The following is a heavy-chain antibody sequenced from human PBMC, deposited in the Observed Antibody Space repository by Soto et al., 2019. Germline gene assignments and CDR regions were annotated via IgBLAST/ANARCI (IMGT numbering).Heavy chain of an antibody. V-gene: IGHV3-30*09. CDR3: ARDRVYYYDSSGYYNFEY. CDR1: GFTFNNYA. J-gene: IGHJ4*02. D-gene: IGHD3-22*01. CDR2: ISYDGNNQ. Sequence: ESVGGVVQPGRSLRLSCAASGFTFNNYAMHWVRQAPGKGLEWVAVISYDGNNQYYADPVKGRFAISRDNSKNTLYLQMNSLRDEDTAVYYCARDRVYYYDSSGYYNFEYWGQGSLVTVSS.